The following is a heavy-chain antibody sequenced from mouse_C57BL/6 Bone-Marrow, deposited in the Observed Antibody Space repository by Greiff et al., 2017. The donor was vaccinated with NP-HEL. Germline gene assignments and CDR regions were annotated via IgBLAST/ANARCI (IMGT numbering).Heavy chain of an antibody. J-gene: IGHJ2*01. CDR1: GYTFTSYG. D-gene: IGHD1-1*01. CDR3: ARRGSSPYYFDY. V-gene: IGHV1-81*01. Sequence: QVQLKESGAELARPGASVKLSCKASGYTFTSYGISWVKQRTGQGLEWIGEIYPRSGNTYYNEKFKGKATLTADKSSSTAYMELRSLTSEDSAVYFCARRGSSPYYFDYWGQGTTLTVSS. CDR2: IYPRSGNT.